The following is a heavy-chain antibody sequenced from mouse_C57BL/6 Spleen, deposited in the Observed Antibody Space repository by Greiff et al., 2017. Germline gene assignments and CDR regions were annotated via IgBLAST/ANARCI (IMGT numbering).Heavy chain of an antibody. V-gene: IGHV1-50*01. CDR3: ARNYGSSFDD. D-gene: IGHD1-1*01. J-gene: IGHJ2*01. CDR1: GYTFTSYW. CDR2: IDPSDSYT. Sequence: VQLQQPGAELVKPGASVKLSCKASGYTFTSYWMQWVKQRPGQGLEWIGEIDPSDSYTNYNQKFKGKATLTVDTSSSTAYMQLSSLTSEDSAVYYCARNYGSSFDDWGQGTTLTVSS.